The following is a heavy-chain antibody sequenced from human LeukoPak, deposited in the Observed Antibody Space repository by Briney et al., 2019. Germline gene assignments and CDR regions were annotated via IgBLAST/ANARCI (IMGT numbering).Heavy chain of an antibody. CDR2: ISAYNGNT. J-gene: IGHJ5*02. CDR1: GYTFTSYG. V-gene: IGHV1-18*01. CDR3: ARATYDILTGRNWFDP. Sequence: ASVEVSCKASGYTFTSYGISWVRQAPGQGLEWMGWISAYNGNTNYAQKLQGRVTMTTDTSTSTAYMELRSLRSDDTAVYYCARATYDILTGRNWFDPWGQGTLVTVSS. D-gene: IGHD3-9*01.